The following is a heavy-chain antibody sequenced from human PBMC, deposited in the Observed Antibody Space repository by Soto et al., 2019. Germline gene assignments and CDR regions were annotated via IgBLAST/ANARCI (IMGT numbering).Heavy chain of an antibody. CDR1: GFTFSSYA. J-gene: IGHJ6*02. CDR2: ITSNGGYT. Sequence: GGSLRLSCAASGFTFSSYAMHWVRQAPGKGLEYVSVITSNGGYTDYASSVKGRFTISRDNSKNTLYLQMGSLRAEDMAVYYCARRIPSGYGMDVWGQGTTVTVSS. CDR3: ARRIPSGYGMDV. V-gene: IGHV3-64*01. D-gene: IGHD2-21*01.